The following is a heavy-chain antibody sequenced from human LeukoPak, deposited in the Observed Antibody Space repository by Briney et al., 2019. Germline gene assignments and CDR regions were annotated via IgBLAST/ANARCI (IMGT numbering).Heavy chain of an antibody. CDR2: ISAYNGYA. J-gene: IGHJ4*02. V-gene: IGHV1-18*01. CDR1: GYTFTSYG. CDR3: ARNDSSAYDY. D-gene: IGHD2-15*01. Sequence: GASVTVSFKTSGYTFTSYGISWVRQAPGQGLEWMGWISAYNGYAKYAQNVQGRVTMTTDTSTSTAYMDLRSLRSDDTAVYYCARNDSSAYDYWGQGTLVTVSS.